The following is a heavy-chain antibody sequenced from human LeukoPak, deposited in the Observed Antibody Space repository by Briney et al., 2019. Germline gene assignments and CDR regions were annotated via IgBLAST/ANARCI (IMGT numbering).Heavy chain of an antibody. D-gene: IGHD2-2*02. CDR1: GFTFSSYS. CDR2: IRYDGSNK. CDR3: AKEPCSSTSCYMTDY. V-gene: IGHV3-30*02. Sequence: GGSLRLSCAASGFTFSSYSMNWVRQAPGKGLEWVAFIRYDGSNKYYADSVKGRFTISRDNSKNTLYLQMNSLRAEDTAVYYCAKEPCSSTSCYMTDYWGQGTLVTVSS. J-gene: IGHJ4*02.